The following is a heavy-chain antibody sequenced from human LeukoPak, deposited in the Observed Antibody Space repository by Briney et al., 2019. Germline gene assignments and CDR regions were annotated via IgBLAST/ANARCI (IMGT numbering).Heavy chain of an antibody. D-gene: IGHD3-10*01. Sequence: ASVKVSCKASGYTFTSYDINWVRQATGQGLEWMGWMNPNSGDTGYAQKFQGRVTMPRNTPISTSSMELGSWRSEHTAVYYCARIYGSGSYNFDYWGQETLGTVSS. V-gene: IGHV1-8*01. CDR3: ARIYGSGSYNFDY. CDR1: GYTFTSYD. J-gene: IGHJ4*02. CDR2: MNPNSGDT.